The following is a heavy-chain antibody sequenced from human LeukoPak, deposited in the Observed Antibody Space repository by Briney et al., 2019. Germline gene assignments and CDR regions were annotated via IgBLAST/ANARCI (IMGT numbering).Heavy chain of an antibody. V-gene: IGHV3-7*01. CDR3: ARDEMATSYPYYYYGMDV. D-gene: IGHD5-24*01. CDR1: GFTFSDYS. CDR2: IKQDGSEN. Sequence: GGSLRLSCAASGFTFSDYSMNWVRQAPGKGLEWVANIKQDGSENYYVDSVKGRFTISRDNAKNSLYLQMNSLRAEDTAVYYCARDEMATSYPYYYYGMDVWGQGTTVTVSS. J-gene: IGHJ6*02.